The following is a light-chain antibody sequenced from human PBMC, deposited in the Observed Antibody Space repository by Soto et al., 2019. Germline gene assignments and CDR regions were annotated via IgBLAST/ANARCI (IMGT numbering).Light chain of an antibody. J-gene: IGLJ2*01. V-gene: IGLV2-18*02. CDR3: SSYTSSSVV. CDR2: EVS. CDR1: SSDIATYNR. Sequence: QSALTQPPSVSGSPGQSVTISCTGTSSDIATYNRVSWYQQPPGTAPKLMIYEVSYRPSGVPDRFSGSKSGNTASLTISGLQAEDEADYYCSSYTSSSVVFGGGTKLTVL.